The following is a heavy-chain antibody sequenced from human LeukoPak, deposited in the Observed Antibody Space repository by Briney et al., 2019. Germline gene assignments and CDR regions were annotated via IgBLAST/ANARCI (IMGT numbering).Heavy chain of an antibody. J-gene: IGHJ4*02. V-gene: IGHV3-33*01. D-gene: IGHD3-10*01. CDR1: GFTFSSFG. CDR3: ARDYGSGIDC. Sequence: GRTLRLSCAASGFTFSSFGMHWVRQAPGKGLEWVAIIWYDGTNKYYADSVKGRFTISRDNSKNALDLEMNSLRGEDTAVYYCARDYGSGIDCWGQGTLVTVSS. CDR2: IWYDGTNK.